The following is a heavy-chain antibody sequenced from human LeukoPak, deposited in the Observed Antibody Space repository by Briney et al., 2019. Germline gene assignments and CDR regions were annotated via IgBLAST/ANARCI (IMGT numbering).Heavy chain of an antibody. CDR2: INPNGGGT. V-gene: IGHV1-2*02. J-gene: IGHJ4*02. Sequence: ASVKVSCKASGYTFTGYYMHWVRQAPGQGLEWMGWINPNGGGTNYAQKFQGRVTMTRDTSISTAYMELSRLRSDDTAVYYCARDGSYDILTGSILLDYWGQGTLVTVSS. CDR1: GYTFTGYY. D-gene: IGHD3-9*01. CDR3: ARDGSYDILTGSILLDY.